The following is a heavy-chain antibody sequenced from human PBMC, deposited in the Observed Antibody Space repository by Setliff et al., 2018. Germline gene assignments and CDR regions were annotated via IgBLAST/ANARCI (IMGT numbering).Heavy chain of an antibody. Sequence: PGGSLRLSCEASGFTFSSSGMHWVRQAPGKGLEWVTFIRNDGSSQYYADSVQGRFTVSRDNSRTTLYLDMNSLRGEDTAVYYCARDKGVISLDYWGQGTLVTVSS. CDR3: ARDKGVISLDY. CDR1: GFTFSSSG. V-gene: IGHV3-30*02. D-gene: IGHD3-10*01. CDR2: IRNDGSSQ. J-gene: IGHJ4*02.